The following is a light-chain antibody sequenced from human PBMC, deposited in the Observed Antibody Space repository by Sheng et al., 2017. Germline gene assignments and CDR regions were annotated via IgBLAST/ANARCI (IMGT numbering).Light chain of an antibody. Sequence: ELVLTQSPATLSLSPGERATLSCRASQNVGSWLAWYQQKPGQAPRLLIYAASTRATGIPARFSGSGSGTEFTLTISSLQSEDFAVYYCQQYDKWPLPFGGGTKVEIK. CDR2: AAS. J-gene: IGKJ4*01. CDR3: QQYDKWPLP. V-gene: IGKV3-15*01. CDR1: QNVGSW.